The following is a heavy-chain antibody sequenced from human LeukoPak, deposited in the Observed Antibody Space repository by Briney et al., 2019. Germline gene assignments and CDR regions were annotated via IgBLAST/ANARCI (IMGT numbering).Heavy chain of an antibody. Sequence: SETLSLTCAVSGGSISSGGYSWSWIRQPPGRGLERIGYMYHSGTAYYNPSLKSRVTISVDRSKNQFSLKLSAVTAADTAVYYCARDLGGNSREQYFQHWGQGTLVTVSS. CDR1: GGSISSGGYS. J-gene: IGHJ1*01. V-gene: IGHV4-30-2*01. CDR2: MYHSGTA. CDR3: ARDLGGNSREQYFQH. D-gene: IGHD3-16*01.